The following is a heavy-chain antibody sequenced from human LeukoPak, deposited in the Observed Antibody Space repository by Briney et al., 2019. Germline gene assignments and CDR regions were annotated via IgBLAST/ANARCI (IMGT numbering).Heavy chain of an antibody. V-gene: IGHV3-74*01. CDR3: AKDASGYEFDY. Sequence: PGGSLRLSCAASGFTFSSYWMHWVRQAPGKGLVWVSRINSDGSSTSYADSVKGRFTISRDNAKNTLYLQMNSLRAEDTAVYYCAKDASGYEFDYWGQGTLVTVSS. D-gene: IGHD5-12*01. J-gene: IGHJ4*02. CDR1: GFTFSSYW. CDR2: INSDGSST.